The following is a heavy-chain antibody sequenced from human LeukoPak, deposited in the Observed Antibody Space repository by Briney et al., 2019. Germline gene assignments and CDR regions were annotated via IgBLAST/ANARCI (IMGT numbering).Heavy chain of an antibody. D-gene: IGHD3-22*01. CDR2: INPNSGVT. J-gene: IGHJ1*01. CDR3: AREGLYYYDSSGYSYRGYFQH. V-gene: IGHV1-2*02. CDR1: GYTFTGYY. Sequence: ASVKVSCKASGYTFTGYYLHWVRQAPGQGLEWVGWINPNSGVTNYAQKFQGRVTMTRDTSISTAYMELSRLRSDDTAVYYCAREGLYYYDSSGYSYRGYFQHWGQGTLVTVSS.